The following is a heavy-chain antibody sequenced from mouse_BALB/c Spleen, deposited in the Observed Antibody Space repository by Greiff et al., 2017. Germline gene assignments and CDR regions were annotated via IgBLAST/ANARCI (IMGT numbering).Heavy chain of an antibody. J-gene: IGHJ4*01. CDR3: AMITTRYYAMDY. CDR1: GYSFTSYT. V-gene: IGHV1-4*02. D-gene: IGHD2-4*01. CDR2: INPSSGYT. Sequence: VQLQQPAAELVRPGASVKMSCKASGYSFTSYTMHWVKQRPGQGLEWIGYINPSSGYTEYNQKFKDKTTLTADKSSSTAYMQLSSLTSEDSAVYYCAMITTRYYAMDYWGQGTSVTVSS.